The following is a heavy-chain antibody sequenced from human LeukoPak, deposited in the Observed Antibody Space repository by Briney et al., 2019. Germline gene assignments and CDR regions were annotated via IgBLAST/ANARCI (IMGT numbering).Heavy chain of an antibody. CDR2: IYYSGST. CDR3: ASLRERSYYARGFDY. CDR1: GGSISSSSYY. V-gene: IGHV4-39*01. Sequence: SQTLSLTCTVSGGSISSSSYYWGWIRQPPGKGLEWIGSIYYSGSTYYKSSLKSRVTVSVGTSKNQFSLKLSSVTAADTAVYYCASLRERSYYARGFDYWGQGTLVTVSS. D-gene: IGHD1-26*01. J-gene: IGHJ4*02.